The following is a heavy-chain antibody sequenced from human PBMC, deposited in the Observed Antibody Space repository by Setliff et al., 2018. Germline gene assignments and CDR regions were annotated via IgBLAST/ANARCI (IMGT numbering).Heavy chain of an antibody. V-gene: IGHV4-59*04. D-gene: IGHD3-16*01. Sequence: SETLSLTCTVSGGSSSSHYWSWIRQPPGKGLEWIGSFGYDRPIYGEGTTLYDDGTTYSTYYNPSLKSRVTLSVDTSKNQLSLKLTSVTAADTAVYYTARGGGGYHSDFWGPGILVTVSS. CDR1: GGSSSSHY. CDR3: ARGGGGYHSDF. J-gene: IGHJ4*02. CDR2: FGYDRPIYGEGTTLYDDGTTYST.